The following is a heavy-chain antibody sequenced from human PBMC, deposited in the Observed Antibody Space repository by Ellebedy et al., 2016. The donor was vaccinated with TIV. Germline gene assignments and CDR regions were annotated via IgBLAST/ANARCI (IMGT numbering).Heavy chain of an antibody. CDR1: GGSFSDYY. D-gene: IGHD6-19*01. CDR3: AREARIAVAGTAGFDY. J-gene: IGHJ4*02. CDR2: IHYTGST. Sequence: MPSETLSLTCAIYGGSFSDYYWTWIRQPPGKGLEWIGYIHYTGSTNYNPSLKSRVTISVDTSKNQFSLKLNSVTAADTAVYYCAREARIAVAGTAGFDYWGQGTLVTVSS. V-gene: IGHV4-59*01.